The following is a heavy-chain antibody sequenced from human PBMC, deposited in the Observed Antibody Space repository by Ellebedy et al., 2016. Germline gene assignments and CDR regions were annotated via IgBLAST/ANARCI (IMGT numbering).Heavy chain of an antibody. CDR1: GGSISNSYSF. J-gene: IGHJ5*02. D-gene: IGHD3-22*01. V-gene: IGHV4-39*02. CDR2: IYYNGNT. CDR3: ARSSDYSDGRGYYPNWFDP. Sequence: SETLSLXXTVSGGSISNSYSFWGWVRQPPGKGLEWIGSIYYNGNTFSNPSLKGRVTISVDTSRKDVSLKLSSVTAADTAVYFCARSSDYSDGRGYYPNWFDPWGQGTLVTVSS.